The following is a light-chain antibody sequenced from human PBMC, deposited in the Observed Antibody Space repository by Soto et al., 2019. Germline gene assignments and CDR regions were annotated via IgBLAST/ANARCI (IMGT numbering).Light chain of an antibody. CDR3: MSYVGSNIFV. V-gene: IGLV2-14*01. Sequence: QSVLTQPASVSGSPGQSITISCTGTSSDVGGYNYVSWYQQHPGKAPKLMIYEVSNRPSGVSNRFSGSKSGNTASLTISGLQAEDEADYYCMSYVGSNIFVFGTGTKVTVL. CDR1: SSDVGGYNY. J-gene: IGLJ1*01. CDR2: EVS.